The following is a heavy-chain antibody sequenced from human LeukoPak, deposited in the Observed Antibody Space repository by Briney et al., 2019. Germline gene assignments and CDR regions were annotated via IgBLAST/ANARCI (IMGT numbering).Heavy chain of an antibody. D-gene: IGHD3-3*01. CDR1: GFTVSSNY. Sequence: GGSLRLSGAASGFTVSSNYMSWVRQAPGKGLEWVSVIYSGGSTYYADSVKGRFTISRDNSKNTLYLQMNSLRAEDTAVYYCASTIFGVVISYYYGMAVWGQGTTVTVSS. J-gene: IGHJ6*02. V-gene: IGHV3-66*02. CDR3: ASTIFGVVISYYYGMAV. CDR2: IYSGGST.